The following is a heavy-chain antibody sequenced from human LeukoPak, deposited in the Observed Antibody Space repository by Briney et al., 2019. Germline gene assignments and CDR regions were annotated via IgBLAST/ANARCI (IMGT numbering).Heavy chain of an antibody. J-gene: IGHJ3*02. V-gene: IGHV4-4*07. CDR1: GGSICSYY. CDR2: IYTSGST. D-gene: IGHD3-3*01. Sequence: SETLSLTCTVSGGSICSYYWSWIRQPAGKGLEWIGRIYTSGSTNYNPSLKSRVTMSVDTSKNQFSLKLSSVTAADTAVYYCARDQSVGDFWSGYYPRDALDIWGQGAMVTVSS. CDR3: ARDQSVGDFWSGYYPRDALDI.